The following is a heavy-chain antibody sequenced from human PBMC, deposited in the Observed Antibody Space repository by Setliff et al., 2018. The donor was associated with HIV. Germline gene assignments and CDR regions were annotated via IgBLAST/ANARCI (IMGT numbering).Heavy chain of an antibody. J-gene: IGHJ4*02. Sequence: PSETLSLTCAVYGTSFNDYFWTWIRQSPGKGLQWIGEIIHVGSTKYNSPFRSRATISVDTSKNQFSLKLNSVTAADTAVYYCAREESTEDYGSGSYGPTFPPPLIYWGQGTLVTVSS. D-gene: IGHD3-10*01. CDR3: AREESTEDYGSGSYGPTFPPPLIY. CDR1: GTSFNDYF. CDR2: IIHVGST. V-gene: IGHV4-34*12.